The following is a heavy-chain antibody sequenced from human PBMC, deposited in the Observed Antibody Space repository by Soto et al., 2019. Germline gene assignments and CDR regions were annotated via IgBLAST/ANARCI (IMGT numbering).Heavy chain of an antibody. J-gene: IGHJ6*03. CDR2: IKQDGSEK. CDR3: ARGEIAAITFGSYYYYMDV. Sequence: GGSLRLSCAASGFTFSSYWMSWVRQAPGKGLEWVANIKQDGSEKYYVDSVKGRFTISRDNAKNSLYLQMNSLRAEDTAVYYCARGEIAAITFGSYYYYMDVWGKGTTVTVSS. CDR1: GFTFSSYW. V-gene: IGHV3-7*01. D-gene: IGHD6-6*01.